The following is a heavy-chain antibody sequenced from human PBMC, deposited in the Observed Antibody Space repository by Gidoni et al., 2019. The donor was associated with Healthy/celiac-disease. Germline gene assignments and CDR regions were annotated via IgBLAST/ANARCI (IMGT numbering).Heavy chain of an antibody. J-gene: IGHJ5*02. CDR2: INHSGST. V-gene: IGHV4-34*01. CDR3: ARGRWKVAARPSNWFDP. Sequence: QVQLQQWGAGLLKPSETLSLTCAVYGGYFSGYYWSWNRQPPGKGLDWIGKINHSGSTNYNPSLKSRVTISVDTSKNQFSLKLSSVTAADTAVYYCARGRWKVAARPSNWFDPWGQGTLVTVSS. CDR1: GGYFSGYY. D-gene: IGHD6-6*01.